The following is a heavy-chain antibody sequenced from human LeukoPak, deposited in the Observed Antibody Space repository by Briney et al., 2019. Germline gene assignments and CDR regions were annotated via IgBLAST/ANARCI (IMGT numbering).Heavy chain of an antibody. V-gene: IGHV4-59*08. CDR1: GGSISSYY. CDR2: IYYSGST. CDR3: ARHVNWDFAFAYYYYYMDV. Sequence: PSETLSLTCTVSGGSISSYYWSWIRQPPGKGLEWIGYIYYSGSTNYNPPLKSRVTISVDTSKNQFSLKLSSVTAADTAVYYCARHVNWDFAFAYYYYYMDVWGKGTTVTVSS. J-gene: IGHJ6*03. D-gene: IGHD1-7*01.